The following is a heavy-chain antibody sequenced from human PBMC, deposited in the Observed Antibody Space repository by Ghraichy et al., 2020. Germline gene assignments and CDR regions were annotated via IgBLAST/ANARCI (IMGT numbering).Heavy chain of an antibody. V-gene: IGHV1-18*04. CDR3: ARDRVEMGTFRYFDN. CDR1: GYTFDDYL. Sequence: ASVKVSCKASGYTFDDYLISWVRQAPGQGLEWVGWISPYTGNTNYAQKLQGRVTMTMDTSTSTAYMEVRGLRSDDTAVYYCARDRVEMGTFRYFDNWGQGTRVTVSS. CDR2: ISPYTGNT. D-gene: IGHD5-24*01. J-gene: IGHJ4*02.